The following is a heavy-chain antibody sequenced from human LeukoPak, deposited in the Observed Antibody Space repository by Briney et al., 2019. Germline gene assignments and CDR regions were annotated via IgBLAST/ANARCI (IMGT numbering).Heavy chain of an antibody. CDR3: ARVARSGWSHLDAFDI. Sequence: PSETLSLTCTVSGGSISSYYWSWIRQPAGKGLEWIGRIYTSGSTNYNPSLKSRVTMSVDTSKNQFSLRLSSVTAADTAVYYCARVARSGWSHLDAFDIWGQGTMVTVSS. V-gene: IGHV4-4*07. CDR2: IYTSGST. D-gene: IGHD6-19*01. J-gene: IGHJ3*02. CDR1: GGSISSYY.